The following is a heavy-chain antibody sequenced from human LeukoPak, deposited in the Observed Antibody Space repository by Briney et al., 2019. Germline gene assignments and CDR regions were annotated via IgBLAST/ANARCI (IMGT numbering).Heavy chain of an antibody. CDR3: ARDLLGYNYHYVDV. CDR2: ISSSSSYI. V-gene: IGHV3-21*01. CDR1: GFTFSSYS. Sequence: GGSLRLSCAASGFTFSSYSMNWVRQAPGKGLEWVSSISSSSSYIYYADSVKGRFTISRDNAKNSLYLQMNSLRAEDTAVYYCARDLLGYNYHYVDVWGKGTTVTVSS. D-gene: IGHD3-16*02. J-gene: IGHJ6*03.